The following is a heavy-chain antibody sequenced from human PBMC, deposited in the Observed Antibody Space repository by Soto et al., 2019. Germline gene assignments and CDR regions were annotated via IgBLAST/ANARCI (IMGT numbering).Heavy chain of an antibody. CDR3: TTVFEY. CDR1: GIIFTNYW. J-gene: IGHJ4*02. V-gene: IGHV3-74*01. Sequence: EVQLVESGGGLVQPGGSLRLSCAASGIIFTNYWMHWVRQAPGKGLVWVSRIDNDGSGTSYADSVKGRFTISRDNAKNTVYLQINSLRAEDTAVYYCTTVFEYLGQGTLVTVSS. CDR2: IDNDGSGT.